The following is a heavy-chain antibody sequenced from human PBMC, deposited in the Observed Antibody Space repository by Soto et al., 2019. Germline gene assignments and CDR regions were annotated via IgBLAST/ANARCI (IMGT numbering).Heavy chain of an antibody. D-gene: IGHD5-12*01. CDR1: GFTFSGSA. V-gene: IGHV3-73*01. J-gene: IGHJ4*02. CDR2: IRSKANSYAT. CDR3: TSRRDGYNVDY. Sequence: GVLRLSCAASGFTFSGSAMHWVRQASGKGLEWVGRIRSKANSYATAYAASVKGRFTISRDDSKNTAYLQMNSLKTEDTAVYYCTSRRDGYNVDYWGQGTLVTVSS.